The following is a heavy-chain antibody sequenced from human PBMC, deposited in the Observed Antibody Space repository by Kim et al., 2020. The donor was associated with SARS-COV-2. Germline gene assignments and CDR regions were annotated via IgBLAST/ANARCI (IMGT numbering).Heavy chain of an antibody. Sequence: SETLSLTCTVSGGSISSSSYYWGWIRQPPGKGLEWIGNIYYSGSTYYNPSLKSRVTISVDTSKNQFSLKLSSVTAADTAVYYCASRGVTMIVVVTGVDAFDIWGQGTMVTGSS. V-gene: IGHV4-39*01. D-gene: IGHD3-22*01. CDR3: ASRGVTMIVVVTGVDAFDI. J-gene: IGHJ3*02. CDR1: GGSISSSSYY. CDR2: IYYSGST.